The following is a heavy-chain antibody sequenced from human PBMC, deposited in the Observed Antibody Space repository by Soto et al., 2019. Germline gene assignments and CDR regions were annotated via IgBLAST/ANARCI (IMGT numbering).Heavy chain of an antibody. CDR2: ISYDGSNK. V-gene: IGHV3-30*18. CDR1: GFTFSSYG. Sequence: QVQLVESGGGVVQPGRSLRLSCAASGFTFSSYGMHWVRQAPGKGLEWVAVISYDGSNKYYADSVKGRFTISRDNSKNTLYLQMNSLRAEDTAVYYCAKLIAARPGTPDYWGQGTLVTVSS. CDR3: AKLIAARPGTPDY. J-gene: IGHJ4*02. D-gene: IGHD6-6*01.